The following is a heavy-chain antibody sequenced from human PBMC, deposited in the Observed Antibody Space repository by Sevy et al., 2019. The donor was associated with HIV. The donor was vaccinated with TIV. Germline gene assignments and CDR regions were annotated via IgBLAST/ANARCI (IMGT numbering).Heavy chain of an antibody. Sequence: GGSLGLSCAASGFTFSSYSMNWVRQAPGKGLEWVSSISSSSSYIYYADSVKGRFTISRDNAKNSLYLQMNSLRAEDTAVYYCARLAAANTEFDYWGQGTLVTVSS. CDR1: GFTFSSYS. V-gene: IGHV3-21*01. J-gene: IGHJ4*02. D-gene: IGHD6-13*01. CDR3: ARLAAANTEFDY. CDR2: ISSSSSYI.